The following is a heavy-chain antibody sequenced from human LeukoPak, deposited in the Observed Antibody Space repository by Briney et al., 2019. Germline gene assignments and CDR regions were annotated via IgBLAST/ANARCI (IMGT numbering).Heavy chain of an antibody. V-gene: IGHV3-30*02. CDR3: ARPLRGARVLDY. CDR1: GFTISSYG. D-gene: IGHD1-26*01. Sequence: GSLRLSCAASGFTISSYGMHWFRQPPGEGLEWVAFIRYDGSNKYYADSVKGRFTISRDNSKNSLYLQINSLRAEDTAVYYCARPLRGARVLDYWGQGTLVTVSS. J-gene: IGHJ4*02. CDR2: IRYDGSNK.